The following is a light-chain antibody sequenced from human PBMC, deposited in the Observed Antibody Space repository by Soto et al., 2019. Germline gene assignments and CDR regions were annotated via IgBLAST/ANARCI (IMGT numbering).Light chain of an antibody. V-gene: IGLV2-14*01. CDR3: SSYTRSSTPYV. CDR2: EVN. CDR1: SSDVGGYNY. J-gene: IGLJ1*01. Sequence: QSVLTQPASVSGSPGQSITISCTGTSSDVGGYNYVSWYQQHPGKAPKLMIYEVNNRPSGVSNRFSGSKSGNTASLTISGLQADDEADYYCSSYTRSSTPYVFGTGTKVTVL.